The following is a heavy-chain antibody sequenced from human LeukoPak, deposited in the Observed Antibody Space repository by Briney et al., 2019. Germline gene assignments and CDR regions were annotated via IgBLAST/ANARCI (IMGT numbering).Heavy chain of an antibody. V-gene: IGHV3-21*01. CDR1: GFTFSSYS. Sequence: SGGSLRLSCAAAGFTFSSYSMNWVRQAPGKGLEWVSSISSSSSYIYYADSGKGRFTIARDNAKNSLYLQINSLRAEDTAVYYCASIGYSSSWNPIYFDYWGQGTLVTVSS. J-gene: IGHJ4*02. D-gene: IGHD6-13*01. CDR2: ISSSSSYI. CDR3: ASIGYSSSWNPIYFDY.